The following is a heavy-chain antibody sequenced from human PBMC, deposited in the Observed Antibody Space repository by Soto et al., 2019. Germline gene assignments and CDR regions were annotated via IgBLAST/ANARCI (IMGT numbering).Heavy chain of an antibody. J-gene: IGHJ6*02. CDR3: GRWMVRGVIGWYYGMDV. V-gene: IGHV4-4*02. D-gene: IGHD3-10*01. CDR1: GGSISSSNW. CDR2: IYHSGST. Sequence: PSETLSLTCAVSGGSISSSNWRSWVRHPPGKGLEWIGEIYHSGSTNYNPSLKMRVTISVDKSKNQFSLKLSAVTAGDTVVYYCGRWMVRGVIGWYYGMDVWGQGATVTVSS.